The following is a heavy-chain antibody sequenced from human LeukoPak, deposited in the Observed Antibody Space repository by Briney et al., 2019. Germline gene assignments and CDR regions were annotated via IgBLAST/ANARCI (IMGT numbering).Heavy chain of an antibody. CDR1: GGSISSYY. V-gene: IGHV4-59*01. D-gene: IGHD2-15*01. CDR3: ARGYCSGGSCYYANWFDP. J-gene: IGHJ5*02. CDR2: IYYSGNT. Sequence: PSETLSLTCTVSGGSISSYYWSWIRQPPGKGLEWIGYIYYSGNTNYNPSLKSRVTISVDTSKNQFSLKLSSVTAADTAVYYCARGYCSGGSCYYANWFDPWGQGTLVTVSS.